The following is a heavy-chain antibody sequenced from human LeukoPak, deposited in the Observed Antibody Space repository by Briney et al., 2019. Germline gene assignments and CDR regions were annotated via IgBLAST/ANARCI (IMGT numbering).Heavy chain of an antibody. V-gene: IGHV4-59*01. Sequence: PSETLSLTCTVSGGSISSYYWNWIRQPPGKGLGWIGFIYSSGSTTYNPSLKSRVSISVDTSKNQFSLKLRSVTDAGTAVYHCARGGSSSWRIGYYFDFWGQGTLVTVSS. CDR2: IYSSGST. J-gene: IGHJ4*02. CDR1: GGSISSYY. D-gene: IGHD6-13*01. CDR3: ARGGSSSWRIGYYFDF.